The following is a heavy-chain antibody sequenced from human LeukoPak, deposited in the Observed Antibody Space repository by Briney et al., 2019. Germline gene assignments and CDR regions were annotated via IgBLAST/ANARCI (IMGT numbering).Heavy chain of an antibody. D-gene: IGHD3-22*01. CDR3: AKDPHKYYYDSSGLDY. V-gene: IGHV3-9*01. CDR1: GFTFDDYA. Sequence: GGSLRLSCAASGFTFDDYAMHWVRQAPGKGLEWVSGISWNSGSIGYADSVKGRFTISRDNAKNSLYLQMNSLRAEDTALYYCAKDPHKYYYDSSGLDYWGQGTLVTVSS. J-gene: IGHJ4*02. CDR2: ISWNSGSI.